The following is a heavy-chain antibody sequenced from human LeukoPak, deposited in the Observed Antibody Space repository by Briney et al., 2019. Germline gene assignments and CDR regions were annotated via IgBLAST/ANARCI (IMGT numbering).Heavy chain of an antibody. CDR2: INPSGGST. D-gene: IGHD2-2*02. CDR3: ARDHQLLYAQVAWFDP. J-gene: IGHJ5*02. V-gene: IGHV1-46*01. CDR1: GYTFTSYY. Sequence: ASVKVSCKASGYTFTSYYMHWVRQAPGQGLEWMGIINPSGGSTSYAQKFQGRVTMTRDTSTSTVYMELSSLRSEDTAVYYCARDHQLLYAQVAWFDPWGQGTLVTVSS.